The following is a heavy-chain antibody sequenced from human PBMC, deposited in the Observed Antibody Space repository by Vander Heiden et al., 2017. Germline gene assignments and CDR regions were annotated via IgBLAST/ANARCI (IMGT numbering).Heavy chain of an antibody. D-gene: IGHD3-22*01. CDR1: GFTFSSYG. Sequence: QVQLVESGGGVVQPGRSLRPSCAASGFTFSSYGMHWVRQAPGKGLEWVAVIWYDGSNKYYADSVKGRFTISRDNSKNTLYLQMNSLRAEDTAVYYCARDPNYYDSSGYYVNWGQGTLVTVSS. CDR3: ARDPNYYDSSGYYVN. J-gene: IGHJ4*02. V-gene: IGHV3-33*01. CDR2: IWYDGSNK.